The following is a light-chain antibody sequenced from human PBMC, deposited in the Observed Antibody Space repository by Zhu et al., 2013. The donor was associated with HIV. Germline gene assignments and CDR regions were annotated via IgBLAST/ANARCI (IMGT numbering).Light chain of an antibody. CDR2: SAS. V-gene: IGKV3-20*01. Sequence: VLTQSPGTLSLSPGERATLSCRASQSVRSNDLAWYQQKPGQAPRLFIYSASNRATGIPDRFSGGGSGTDFTLTISRLEPEDFAVYYCQQYGSSPWTFGQGTKVEIK. J-gene: IGKJ1*01. CDR3: QQYGSSPWT. CDR1: QSVRSND.